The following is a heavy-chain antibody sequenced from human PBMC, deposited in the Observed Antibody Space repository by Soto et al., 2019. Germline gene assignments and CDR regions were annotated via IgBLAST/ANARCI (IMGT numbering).Heavy chain of an antibody. CDR2: IKEDGREK. J-gene: IGHJ4*02. D-gene: IGHD3-16*01. V-gene: IGHV3-7*03. CDR3: VRVGRLGGY. Sequence: EVQLVESGGGLVQPGGSLRLSCAASGFTFSNYWMSWVRQAPGKGLEWVANIKEDGREKYYVDSVKGRFTISRDNAKNSLYLQMNSLRAEDTAVYYCVRVGRLGGYWGQGTLVTVSS. CDR1: GFTFSNYW.